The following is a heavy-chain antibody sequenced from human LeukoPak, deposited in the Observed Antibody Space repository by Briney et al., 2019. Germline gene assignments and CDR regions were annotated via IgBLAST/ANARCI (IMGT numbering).Heavy chain of an antibody. CDR1: GCSISSGGYC. CDR3: ARGVVRGVITYYYDGMDV. D-gene: IGHD3-10*01. CDR2: IYYSGST. Sequence: PSQTLSLTCTVSGCSISSGGYCWSWIRQHPGKGLEWIGYIYYSGSTYYNLSLKSRVTISVDTSKNQFSLKLSSVTAADTAVYYCARGVVRGVITYYYDGMDVWGQGTTVTVSS. J-gene: IGHJ6*02. V-gene: IGHV4-31*03.